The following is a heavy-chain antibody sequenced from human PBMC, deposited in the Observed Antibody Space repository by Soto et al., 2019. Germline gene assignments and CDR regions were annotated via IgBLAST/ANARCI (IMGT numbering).Heavy chain of an antibody. Sequence: ASVKVSCKASGYTFTSYGISWVRQAPGQGLEWMGWNSAYNGNTNDAQKLQGRVTMTTDTSTDTAYMELRSLRSDDTAVYYCARDYYDSSGYYYRGAFDYWGQGTLVTVSS. CDR3: ARDYYDSSGYYYRGAFDY. CDR2: NSAYNGNT. V-gene: IGHV1-18*04. CDR1: GYTFTSYG. J-gene: IGHJ4*02. D-gene: IGHD3-22*01.